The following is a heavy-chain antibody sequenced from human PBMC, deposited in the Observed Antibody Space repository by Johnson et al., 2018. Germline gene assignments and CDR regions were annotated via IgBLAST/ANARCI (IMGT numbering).Heavy chain of an antibody. J-gene: IGHJ1*01. CDR2: ISSNSAYI. Sequence: VQLVQSGGGLVKXGGSLRLSCAASGFTFSRYTLNWVRQAPGKGLEWVSSISSNSAYIYYADSVKGRFTISRANAKNSLYLQMNSLRAEDTAVYYCARDWEEMATITRYFQHWGQGTLVTVSS. CDR1: GFTFSRYT. D-gene: IGHD5-24*01. CDR3: ARDWEEMATITRYFQH. V-gene: IGHV3-21*01.